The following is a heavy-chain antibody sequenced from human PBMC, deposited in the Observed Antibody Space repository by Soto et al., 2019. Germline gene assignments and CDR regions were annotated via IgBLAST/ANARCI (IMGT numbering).Heavy chain of an antibody. V-gene: IGHV1-69*13. CDR2: IIPMFGKA. CDR1: GGTFSRYA. Sequence: GASVKVSCKASGGTFSRYAINWMRQAPGQGLEWMGGIIPMFGKANYAQKFQGRVTITADESTNTGYMEVRSLKSEDTAVYYCARDGTLYDSSGYYYLYWGQGTLVTV. D-gene: IGHD3-22*01. CDR3: ARDGTLYDSSGYYYLY. J-gene: IGHJ4*02.